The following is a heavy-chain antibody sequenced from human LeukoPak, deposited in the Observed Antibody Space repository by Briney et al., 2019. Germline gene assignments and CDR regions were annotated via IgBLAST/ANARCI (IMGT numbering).Heavy chain of an antibody. CDR3: ARGLYCSSTSCPFDP. CDR2: ISYDGSNK. D-gene: IGHD2-2*01. CDR1: GFTFSSYA. J-gene: IGHJ5*02. Sequence: GGSLRLSCAASGFTFSSYAMHWVRQAPGKGLEWVAVISYDGSNKYYTDSVKGRFTISRDNSENTLYLQMNSLRAEDTAVYYCARGLYCSSTSCPFDPWGQGTLVTVSS. V-gene: IGHV3-30-3*01.